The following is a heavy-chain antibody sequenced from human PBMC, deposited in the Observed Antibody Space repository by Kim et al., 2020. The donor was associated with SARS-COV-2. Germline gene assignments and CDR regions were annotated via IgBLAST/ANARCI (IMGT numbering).Heavy chain of an antibody. CDR3: ARDIAAAGISSI. D-gene: IGHD6-13*01. V-gene: IGHV1-46*01. J-gene: IGHJ4*02. Sequence: SYAQKFQGRVTMTRDTSTSTVYMELSSLRSEDTAVYYCARDIAAAGISSIWGQGTLVTVSS.